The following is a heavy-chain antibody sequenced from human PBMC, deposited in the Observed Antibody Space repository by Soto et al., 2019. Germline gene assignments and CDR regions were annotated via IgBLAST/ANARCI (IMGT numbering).Heavy chain of an antibody. CDR3: ARRAETNGWNGFGADKYYFDF. CDR2: MNPNTGNS. D-gene: IGHD1-1*01. V-gene: IGHV1-8*01. J-gene: IGHJ4*02. Sequence: QVQLVQSGAEVRKPGASVKVSCEAFGYTFTSYDIYWVRQATGQGLEWMGWMNPNTGNSAYAQKFQGRVTVTSDTSINTVHMELSSLRSEDTAVYYCARRAETNGWNGFGADKYYFDFWGQGTLVTVS. CDR1: GYTFTSYD.